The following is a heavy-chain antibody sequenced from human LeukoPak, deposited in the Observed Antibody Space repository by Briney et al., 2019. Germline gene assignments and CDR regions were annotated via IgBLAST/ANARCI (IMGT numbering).Heavy chain of an antibody. Sequence: GGSLRLSCAASGFTFSGYWMNWVRQAPGEGLEWVANIKQDGSEKYYVDTVKGRFTISRDNAKNSLYLQTNSLRAEDTAVYYCAVDNAGVFDYWGQGTLVTVSS. D-gene: IGHD7-27*01. J-gene: IGHJ4*02. V-gene: IGHV3-7*01. CDR1: GFTFSGYW. CDR2: IKQDGSEK. CDR3: AVDNAGVFDY.